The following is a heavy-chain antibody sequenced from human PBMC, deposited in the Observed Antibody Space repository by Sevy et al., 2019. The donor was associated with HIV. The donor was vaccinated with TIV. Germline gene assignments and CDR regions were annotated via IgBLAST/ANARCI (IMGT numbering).Heavy chain of an antibody. CDR1: GYSFTTYW. D-gene: IGHD3-16*01. Sequence: GESLKISCKGSGYSFTTYWIGWVRQMPGKGLEWMGLVSGGGSDIRYSPAFQGHVTISADRSISVAYLQWSSLKASDTAMYYCARQGSYRCDYWGQGTLVTVSS. V-gene: IGHV5-51*01. CDR3: ARQGSYRCDY. CDR2: VSGGGSDI. J-gene: IGHJ4*02.